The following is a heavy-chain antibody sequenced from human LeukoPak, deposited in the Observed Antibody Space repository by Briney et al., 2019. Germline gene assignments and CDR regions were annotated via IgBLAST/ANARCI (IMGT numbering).Heavy chain of an antibody. CDR3: ARDAGGYGMDV. V-gene: IGHV3-21*01. J-gene: IGHJ6*02. D-gene: IGHD2-8*02. CDR2: ISSSSSYI. CDR1: GFTFSSYS. Sequence: PGGSLRLSCTASGFTFSSYSMNWVRQAPGKGLEWVSFISSSSSYIYYADSVKGRFTISRDNSKNTLYLQMNSLRAEDTAVYYCARDAGGYGMDVWGQGTTVTVSS.